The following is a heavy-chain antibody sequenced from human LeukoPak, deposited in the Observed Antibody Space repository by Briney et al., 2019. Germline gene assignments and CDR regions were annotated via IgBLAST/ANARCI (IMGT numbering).Heavy chain of an antibody. V-gene: IGHV3-30-3*01. J-gene: IGHJ6*02. CDR2: ISNDGSNK. Sequence: GGSLRLSCAASGFTFNRYAMHWVRQAPGKGLEWVGVISNDGSNKYYVDFVKGRFTISRDNSKNTLFVQMNSLGGDDTAVYYCARDRGGATRFDYYDMDVWGQGTTVTVSS. D-gene: IGHD3-16*01. CDR3: ARDRGGATRFDYYDMDV. CDR1: GFTFNRYA.